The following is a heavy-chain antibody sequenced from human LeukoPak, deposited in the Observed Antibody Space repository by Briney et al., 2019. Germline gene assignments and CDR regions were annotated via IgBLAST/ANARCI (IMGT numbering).Heavy chain of an antibody. D-gene: IGHD5-18*01. V-gene: IGHV3-53*01. CDR1: GFTVSSNY. J-gene: IGHJ6*02. CDR2: IYSGGST. Sequence: GGSLRLSCAASGFTVSSNYMSWVRQAPGKGLEWVSVIYSGGSTYYADSVKGRFTISRDNSKNTLYLQMNSLRAEDTAVYYCARGGYSYGYDYYYGMDVWGQGTTVTVSS. CDR3: ARGGYSYGYDYYYGMDV.